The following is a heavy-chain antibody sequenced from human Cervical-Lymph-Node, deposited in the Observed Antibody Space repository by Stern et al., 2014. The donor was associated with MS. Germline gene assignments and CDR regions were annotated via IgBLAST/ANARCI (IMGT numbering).Heavy chain of an antibody. Sequence: QLQLQESGPGLVKPSETLSLTCTVSRGSISSSSYCWGWIRQPPGKGLEWIGIIYESGPTYYHPSLKSRVTISGDTSKNQFSLKLNFVTAADTAMYYCATPGDYGILTGFRDWGQGTLVTVSS. J-gene: IGHJ4*02. CDR3: ATPGDYGILTGFRD. CDR2: IYESGPT. V-gene: IGHV4-39*01. CDR1: RGSISSSSYC. D-gene: IGHD3-9*01.